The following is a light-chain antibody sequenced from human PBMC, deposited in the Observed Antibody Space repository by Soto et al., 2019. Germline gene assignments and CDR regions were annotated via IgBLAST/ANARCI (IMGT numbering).Light chain of an antibody. CDR1: QSVRNW. CDR3: QQYDGYSPQT. Sequence: DIQMTQSPSTLFASVGDRVTITCRASQSVRNWLAWYQQKPGRAPHLLIYDSSTLEPGVPSRFRGSGSGTEFPLTINGLQPDDFGTYYCQQYDGYSPQTFGQGTKVEIK. V-gene: IGKV1-5*01. CDR2: DSS. J-gene: IGKJ1*01.